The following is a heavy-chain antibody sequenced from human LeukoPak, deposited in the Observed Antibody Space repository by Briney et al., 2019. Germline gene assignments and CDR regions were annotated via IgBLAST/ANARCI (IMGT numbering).Heavy chain of an antibody. CDR3: ARMTDYGNYYYYYMDV. D-gene: IGHD4-17*01. J-gene: IGHJ6*03. V-gene: IGHV4-4*07. CDR1: GGSMSGYY. Sequence: SETLSLTCTVSGGSMSGYYWSWIRQSAGKGLEWIGHIYSTGTNNYNPSLRSRVTLSVDTSKNQFSLKLSSVTAADTAVYYCARMTDYGNYYYYYMDVWGKGTTVTVSS. CDR2: IYSTGTN.